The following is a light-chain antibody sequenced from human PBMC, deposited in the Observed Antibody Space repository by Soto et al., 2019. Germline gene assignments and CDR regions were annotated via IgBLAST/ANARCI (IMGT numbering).Light chain of an antibody. Sequence: QSVLTQPPSTSGTPGQRVTISCSGTSRDIGAYNRVSWYQQPPGTAPKLMIYDVNNRPSGVLDRFSGSKSGNTASLTISWLQADDEADYYCSSFTSSNTYGFGTGTKVTVL. V-gene: IGLV2-18*02. CDR3: SSFTSSNTYG. CDR1: SRDIGAYNR. CDR2: DVN. J-gene: IGLJ1*01.